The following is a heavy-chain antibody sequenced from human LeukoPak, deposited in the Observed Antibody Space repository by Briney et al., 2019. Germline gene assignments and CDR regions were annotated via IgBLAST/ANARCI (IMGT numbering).Heavy chain of an antibody. J-gene: IGHJ4*02. CDR2: IYPGDSDT. Sequence: GESLKISRKGSGYSFTSYWIGWVRQMPGKGLEWMGIIYPGDSDTRYSPSFQGQVTIAADKSISTAYLQWSSLKASDTAMYYCARLAHEQWLDLDYWGQGTLVAVSS. V-gene: IGHV5-51*01. CDR3: ARLAHEQWLDLDY. CDR1: GYSFTSYW. D-gene: IGHD6-19*01.